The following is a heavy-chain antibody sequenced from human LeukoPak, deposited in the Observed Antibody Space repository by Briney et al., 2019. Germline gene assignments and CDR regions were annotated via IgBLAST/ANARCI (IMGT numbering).Heavy chain of an antibody. D-gene: IGHD3-10*01. J-gene: IGHJ4*02. CDR3: ARASEVRGVIPLYFDY. Sequence: SQTLSLTCAISGDSVSSNSAAWNWIRQSPSRGLEWLGRTYYRSKWYNDCAVSVKSRTTINPDTSKNQFSLQLNSVTPEDTAVYYCARASEVRGVIPLYFDYWGQGTLVTVSS. V-gene: IGHV6-1*01. CDR2: TYYRSKWYN. CDR1: GDSVSSNSAA.